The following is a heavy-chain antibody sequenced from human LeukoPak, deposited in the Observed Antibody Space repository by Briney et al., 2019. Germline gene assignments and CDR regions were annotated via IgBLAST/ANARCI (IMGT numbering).Heavy chain of an antibody. CDR3: ARDPINIATAGNGFDY. D-gene: IGHD6-13*01. V-gene: IGHV1-18*01. CDR2: ISAYNGKT. Sequence: ASVKVSCKASGYTFTNYAISWVRQAPGQGPEWMAWISAYNGKTKYAQEFQGRVTVTTDTSTSTAYMEVRSLRSDDTAVYYCARDPINIATAGNGFDYWGQGTLVTVSS. J-gene: IGHJ4*02. CDR1: GYTFTNYA.